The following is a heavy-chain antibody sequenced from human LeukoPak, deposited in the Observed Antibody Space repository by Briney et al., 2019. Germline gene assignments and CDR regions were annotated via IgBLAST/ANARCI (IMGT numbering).Heavy chain of an antibody. V-gene: IGHV4-38-2*02. CDR1: GYSISSGDY. J-gene: IGHJ6*03. Sequence: SETLSLTCTVSGYSISSGDYWGWIRQPPGKGLEWIGSIYHSGSTYYNPSLKSRVTMSVDTSKNLFSLKLSSVTAADTAVYYCARGRDGYNWPSSYDYYYYYMDVWGKGTTVTVSS. D-gene: IGHD5-24*01. CDR2: IYHSGST. CDR3: ARGRDGYNWPSSYDYYYYYMDV.